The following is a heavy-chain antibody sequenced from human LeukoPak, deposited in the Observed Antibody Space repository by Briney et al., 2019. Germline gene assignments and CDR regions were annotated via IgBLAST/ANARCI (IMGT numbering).Heavy chain of an antibody. CDR3: ARDSGVVRGVYFDY. CDR1: GFTFTKYW. D-gene: IGHD3-10*01. V-gene: IGHV3-7*01. Sequence: GDSLRLSCAASGFTFTKYWMTWVRQAPGKGLEWVGNIKQDGSDKNYMDSVKGRFTISRDNAKNSLFLQMNSLRAEDTAVYYCARDSGVVRGVYFDYWGQGTLVTVSS. CDR2: IKQDGSDK. J-gene: IGHJ4*02.